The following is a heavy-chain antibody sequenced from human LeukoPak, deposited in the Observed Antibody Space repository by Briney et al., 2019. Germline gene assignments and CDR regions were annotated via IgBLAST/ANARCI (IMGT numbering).Heavy chain of an antibody. CDR3: ATLGGIAADYYYGMDV. Sequence: PGGSLRLSCAASGFTFSSYSMNWVRQAPGKGLEWVAVISYDGSNKYYADSVKGRFTISRDNSKNTLYLQMSSLRAEDTAVYYCATLGGIAADYYYGMDVWGQGTTVTVSS. D-gene: IGHD6-13*01. J-gene: IGHJ6*02. CDR1: GFTFSSYS. V-gene: IGHV3-30*03. CDR2: ISYDGSNK.